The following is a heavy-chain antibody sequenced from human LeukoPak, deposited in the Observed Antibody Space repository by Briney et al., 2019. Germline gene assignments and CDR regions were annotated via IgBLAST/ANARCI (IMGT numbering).Heavy chain of an antibody. CDR1: GGTFSTYA. CDR2: ISAYNGNT. J-gene: IGHJ6*03. Sequence: ASVKVSCKASGGTFSTYAINWVRQAPGQGLEWMGWISAYNGNTNYAQKLQGRVTMTTDTSTSTAYMELRSLRSDDTAVYYRARDLGNYYYMDVWGKGTMATVSS. V-gene: IGHV1-18*01. CDR3: ARDLGNYYYMDV. D-gene: IGHD1-26*01.